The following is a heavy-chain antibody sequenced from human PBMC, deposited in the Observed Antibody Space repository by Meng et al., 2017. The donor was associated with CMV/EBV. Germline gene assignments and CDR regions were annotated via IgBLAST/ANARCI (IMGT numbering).Heavy chain of an antibody. D-gene: IGHD3-10*01. V-gene: IGHV4-4*02. CDR3: ARGPILWFGESSSFDL. CDR1: GGSISSSNW. J-gene: IGHJ2*01. CDR2: IYHSGST. Sequence: SGGSISSSNWWGGVRQPPGKGLEWIGEIYHSGSTNYNPSLKSRVTISVDKSKNQFSLKLSSVTAADTAVYYCARGPILWFGESSSFDLWGRGTLVTVSS.